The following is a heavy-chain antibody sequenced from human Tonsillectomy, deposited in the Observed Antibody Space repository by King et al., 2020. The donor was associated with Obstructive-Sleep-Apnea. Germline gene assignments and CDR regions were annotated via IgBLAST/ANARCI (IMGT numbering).Heavy chain of an antibody. D-gene: IGHD3-3*01. V-gene: IGHV3-7*01. CDR2: IKGDGSEK. Sequence: VQLVESGGDLVQPGGSLRLSCAASGFTFKNYWMTWVRQAPGTGLEWVANIKGDGSEKHYVDSVKGRFTISRDNAKNSKYLLMNSLRAEDTAVYYCARDSTYVACGYYYDAFDIWGQGTTITFSP. CDR1: GFTFKNYW. CDR3: ARDSTYVACGYYYDAFDI. J-gene: IGHJ3*02.